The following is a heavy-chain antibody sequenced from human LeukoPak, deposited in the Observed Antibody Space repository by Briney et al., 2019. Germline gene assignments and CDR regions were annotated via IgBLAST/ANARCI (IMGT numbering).Heavy chain of an antibody. CDR1: GYSISSGYY. CDR3: ARDGPQGGYSYGYSWFDP. J-gene: IGHJ5*02. CDR2: IYHSGST. Sequence: SETLSLTCTVSGYSISSGYYWGWIRQPPGKGLEWIGSIYHSGSTYYNPSLKSRVTISVDTSKNQFSLKLSSVTAADTAVYYCARDGPQGGYSYGYSWFDPWGQGTLVTVSS. V-gene: IGHV4-38-2*02. D-gene: IGHD5-18*01.